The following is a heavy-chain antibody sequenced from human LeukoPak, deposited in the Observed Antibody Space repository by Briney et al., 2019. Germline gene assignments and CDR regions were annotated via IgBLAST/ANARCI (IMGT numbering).Heavy chain of an antibody. CDR2: IWYDGSNK. V-gene: IGHV3-33*01. D-gene: IGHD3-3*01. Sequence: PGGSLRLSCAASGFTFSSYGMHWVRQAPGKGLEWVAVIWYDGSNKYYADSVKGRFTISRDNSKNTLYLQMNSLRAEDTAVYYCARGRGQYLEGNWFDPWGQGALVTVSS. CDR1: GFTFSSYG. CDR3: ARGRGQYLEGNWFDP. J-gene: IGHJ5*02.